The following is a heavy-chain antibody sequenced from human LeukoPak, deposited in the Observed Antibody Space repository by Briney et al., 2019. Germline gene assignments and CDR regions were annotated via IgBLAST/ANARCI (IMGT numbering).Heavy chain of an antibody. CDR2: ISSGSSTI. V-gene: IGHV3-48*01. CDR1: GFTYISYS. J-gene: IGHJ4*02. CDR3: ARSYRTYGIQLWSATFDY. D-gene: IGHD5-18*01. Sequence: VGSLRLSCAASGFTYISYSMNWVHQAPGKGQQEVSYISSGSSTIYYADSVKGRFTISRDNGKNSLYLQMNSLRAEDTAVYYCARSYRTYGIQLWSATFDYWGQGTLVTVSS.